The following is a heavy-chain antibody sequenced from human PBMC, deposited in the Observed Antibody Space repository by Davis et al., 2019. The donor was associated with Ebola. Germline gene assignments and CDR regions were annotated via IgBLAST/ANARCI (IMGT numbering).Heavy chain of an antibody. CDR1: GGSVSSGNYY. D-gene: IGHD2-2*02. CDR2: IYHSGST. Sequence: SETLSLTCIVSGGSVSSGNYYWSWIRQPPGKGLEWIGYIYHSGSTNYNPSLKSRVTISVDTSKNQFSLKLSSVTAADTAVYYCARGGYRYCSSTSCYRRTNWFDPWGQGTLVTVSS. V-gene: IGHV4-61*01. J-gene: IGHJ5*02. CDR3: ARGGYRYCSSTSCYRRTNWFDP.